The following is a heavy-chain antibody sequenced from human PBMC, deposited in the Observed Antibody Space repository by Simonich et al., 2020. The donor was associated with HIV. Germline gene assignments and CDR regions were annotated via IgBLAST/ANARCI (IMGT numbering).Heavy chain of an antibody. CDR1: GGSFSEYY. J-gene: IGHJ4*02. D-gene: IGHD4-17*01. CDR3: ARRHPTTVTTPYFDY. V-gene: IGHV4-34*01. Sequence: QVQLQQWGAGLLKPSETLSLTCAVYGGSFSEYYWSWIRQPPGKGLEWIGEINHSGITNYNPSLKSRVTISLDTSKNQFSLKLSSVTAADTAVYYCARRHPTTVTTPYFDYWGQGTLVTVSS. CDR2: INHSGIT.